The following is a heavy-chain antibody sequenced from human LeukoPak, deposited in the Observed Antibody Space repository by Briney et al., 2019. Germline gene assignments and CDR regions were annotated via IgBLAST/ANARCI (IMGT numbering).Heavy chain of an antibody. CDR2: ISSSTIYI. V-gene: IGHV3-21*01. D-gene: IGHD1-14*01. CDR1: GFTFSTYS. Sequence: KAGGSLRLSCAASGFTFSTYSMNWVRQAPGKGLEWVSSISSSTIYIYYAGSVKGRFTISRDNAKNSLYLQMNSLRAEDTAVYYCAKGTGGPAYFDYWGQGTLVTVPS. CDR3: AKGTGGPAYFDY. J-gene: IGHJ4*02.